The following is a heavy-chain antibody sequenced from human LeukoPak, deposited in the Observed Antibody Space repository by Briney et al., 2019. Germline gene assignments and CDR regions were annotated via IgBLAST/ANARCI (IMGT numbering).Heavy chain of an antibody. Sequence: PGRSLRLSCAASGFTFSNYAMHWVRDAPGKGLEWVAVISDDGSNKYYGDSVKGRFTISRDNSKNTVYLQMNSLRAEDTAVYYCAKDRYSSGWYSDFDYWGQGTPVTVSS. J-gene: IGHJ4*02. CDR2: ISDDGSNK. D-gene: IGHD6-19*01. V-gene: IGHV3-30*18. CDR3: AKDRYSSGWYSDFDY. CDR1: GFTFSNYA.